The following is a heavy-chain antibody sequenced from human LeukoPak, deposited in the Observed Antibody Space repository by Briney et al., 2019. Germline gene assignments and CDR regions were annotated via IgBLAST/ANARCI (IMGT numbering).Heavy chain of an antibody. V-gene: IGHV3-21*01. CDR2: ISSSSSYI. Sequence: GGSLRLSCAASGFTFSSYSMNWVRQAPGKGLEWVSSISSSSSYIYYADSVKGRFTISRDNAKNSLYLQMNSLRAEDTAVYYCASCSGGSCYSGRIDYWGQGTLVPVSS. CDR3: ASCSGGSCYSGRIDY. J-gene: IGHJ4*02. CDR1: GFTFSSYS. D-gene: IGHD2-15*01.